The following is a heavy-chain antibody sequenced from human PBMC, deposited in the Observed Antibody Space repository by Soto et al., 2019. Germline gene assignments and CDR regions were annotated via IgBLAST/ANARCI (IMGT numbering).Heavy chain of an antibody. V-gene: IGHV3-21*04. J-gene: IGHJ4*02. CDR2: ISSSSSYI. CDR3: APR. Sequence: GGSLRLSCAASGFTFSSYSMNWVRQAPGKGLEWVSSISSSSSYIYYADSVKGRFTISRDNAKNTLFLQMDNLTVEDTATYYCAPRGGQGVGVTVSS. CDR1: GFTFSSYS.